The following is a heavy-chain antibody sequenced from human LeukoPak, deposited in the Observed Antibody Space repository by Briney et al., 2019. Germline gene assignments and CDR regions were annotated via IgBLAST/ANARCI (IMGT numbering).Heavy chain of an antibody. CDR3: ARGNYYDSSGYWGYAFDI. J-gene: IGHJ3*02. CDR1: GFTFSSYW. D-gene: IGHD3-22*01. CDR2: INQDGSEK. Sequence: PGRPLRLSCAASGFTFSSYWMSWVRQAPGKGREWVANINQDGSEKYYVDSVKGRFTISRDNAKNSLYLQMNSLRAEDTAVYYCARGNYYDSSGYWGYAFDIWGRGTMVTVSS. V-gene: IGHV3-7*04.